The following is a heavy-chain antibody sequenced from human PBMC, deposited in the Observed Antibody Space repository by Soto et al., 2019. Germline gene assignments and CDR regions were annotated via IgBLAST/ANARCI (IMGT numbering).Heavy chain of an antibody. V-gene: IGHV3-53*04. CDR3: AGRDGYSSGWEKSDY. CDR2: IYSGGTK. Sequence: EVQLVESGGGLVQPGGSLRPSCAASGFTVSSNYMSWVRQAPGKGLEWVSVIYSGGTKYYADSVKGRFTIFRHNSKNTLYLQVNRLRSEDTAVDYGAGRDGYSSGWEKSDYWGQGTLVTVSS. J-gene: IGHJ4*02. D-gene: IGHD6-19*01. CDR1: GFTVSSNY.